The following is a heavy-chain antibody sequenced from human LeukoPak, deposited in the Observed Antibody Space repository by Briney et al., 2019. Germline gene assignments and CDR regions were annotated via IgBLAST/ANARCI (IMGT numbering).Heavy chain of an antibody. Sequence: GGSLRLSCAASGFTFNTYSMNWVRQAPGKGLEWISYIRSSSSIIYYADSVKGRFTISRDNAKNSLYLQMNSLRAEDTALYYCAKDGLYYYDSSGEGGYPNHFDYWGQGTLVTVSS. V-gene: IGHV3-48*04. CDR2: IRSSSSII. J-gene: IGHJ4*02. CDR3: AKDGLYYYDSSGEGGYPNHFDY. D-gene: IGHD3-22*01. CDR1: GFTFNTYS.